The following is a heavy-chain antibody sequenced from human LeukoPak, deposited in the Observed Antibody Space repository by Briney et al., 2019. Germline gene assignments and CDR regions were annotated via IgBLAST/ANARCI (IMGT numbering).Heavy chain of an antibody. J-gene: IGHJ4*02. CDR3: AKDTRPYGSGSYYFDY. D-gene: IGHD3-10*01. Sequence: GGSLRLSCAASGFTFSSYPMSWVRQAPGKGLEWVSAISGSGGSTYYADSVKGRFTISRDNSKNTLYLQMNSLRAEDTAVYYCAKDTRPYGSGSYYFDYWGQGTLVTVSS. CDR1: GFTFSSYP. CDR2: ISGSGGST. V-gene: IGHV3-23*01.